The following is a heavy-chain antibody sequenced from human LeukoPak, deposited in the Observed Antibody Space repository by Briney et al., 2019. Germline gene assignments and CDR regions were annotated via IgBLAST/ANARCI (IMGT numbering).Heavy chain of an antibody. Sequence: GASVKVSCKASGYTFTSYYMHWVRQAPGQGLEWMGWINPNSGGTNYAQKFQGRVSMTRDTSINTVYMELSSLRSDDTAVYYCARDRVMWFGEFTFDSWGQGILVTVSS. CDR2: INPNSGGT. CDR3: ARDRVMWFGEFTFDS. V-gene: IGHV1-2*02. CDR1: GYTFTSYY. D-gene: IGHD3-10*01. J-gene: IGHJ4*02.